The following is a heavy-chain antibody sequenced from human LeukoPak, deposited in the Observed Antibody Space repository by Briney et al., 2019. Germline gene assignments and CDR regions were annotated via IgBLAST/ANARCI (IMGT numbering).Heavy chain of an antibody. D-gene: IGHD3-22*01. CDR1: GFTFSSYA. CDR3: AKDSYYYDSSGYPFY. V-gene: IGHV3-23*01. Sequence: GGCLRLSCAASGFTFSSYAMSWVRQAPGKGLEWVSAIRGSGDSTTTYYADSVKGRFTISRDNSKNTLYLQMNSLRAEDTAVYYCAKDSYYYDSSGYPFYWGQGTLVTVSS. CDR2: IRGSGDSTTT. J-gene: IGHJ4*02.